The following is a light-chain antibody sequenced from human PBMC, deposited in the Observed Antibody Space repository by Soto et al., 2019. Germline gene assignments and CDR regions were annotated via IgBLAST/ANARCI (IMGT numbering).Light chain of an antibody. Sequence: EIVMTQSTATLSVSPGERATLSCRASQSVSNNLAWYQKKPGQAPRLLIYGASTRATVIPARFSGSGSGTEFTLTISSLQSEDVAFYYCQQYNNWWTFGQGTRVDIK. J-gene: IGKJ1*01. CDR2: GAS. CDR1: QSVSNN. CDR3: QQYNNWWT. V-gene: IGKV3-15*01.